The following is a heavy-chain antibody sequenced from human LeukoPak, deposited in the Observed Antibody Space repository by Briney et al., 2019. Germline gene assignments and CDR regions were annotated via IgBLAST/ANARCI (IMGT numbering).Heavy chain of an antibody. J-gene: IGHJ4*02. V-gene: IGHV3-9*01. CDR3: GTDIVVVPAPDY. CDR2: ISWNSGSI. CDR1: GFTFDDYA. Sequence: GGSLRLSCAASGFTFDDYAMHWVRQAPGKGLEWVSGISWNSGSIGYADSVKGRFTISRDNAKSSLYLQMNSLRAEDTALYYCGTDIVVVPAPDYWGQGILVTVSS. D-gene: IGHD2-2*01.